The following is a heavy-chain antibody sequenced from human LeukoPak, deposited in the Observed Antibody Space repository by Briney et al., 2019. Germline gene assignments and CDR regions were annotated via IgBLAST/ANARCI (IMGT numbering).Heavy chain of an antibody. CDR2: ISSSSSYI. J-gene: IGHJ4*02. CDR3: ASNRYSGSFDFDY. CDR1: GFTFSTYA. V-gene: IGHV3-21*01. Sequence: PGGSLRLSCAASGFTFSTYAMSWVRQAPGKGLEWVSSISSSSSYIYYADSVKGRFTISRDNAKNSLYLQMNSLRAEDTAVYYCASNRYSGSFDFDYWGQGTLVTVSS. D-gene: IGHD1-26*01.